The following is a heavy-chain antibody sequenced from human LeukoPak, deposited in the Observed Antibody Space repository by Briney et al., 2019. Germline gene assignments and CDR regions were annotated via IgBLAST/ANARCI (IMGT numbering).Heavy chain of an antibody. Sequence: GGSLRLSCAASGFTFTTYAMSWVRQAPGKGLEWVSTITASGGNTYYADSVKGRFTISRDNSKNTLYLQVNSLRAEDTAVYYCAKGNGYSYGRYYFDYWGQGTLVTVSS. CDR3: AKGNGYSYGRYYFDY. D-gene: IGHD5-18*01. J-gene: IGHJ4*02. CDR2: ITASGGNT. CDR1: GFTFTTYA. V-gene: IGHV3-23*01.